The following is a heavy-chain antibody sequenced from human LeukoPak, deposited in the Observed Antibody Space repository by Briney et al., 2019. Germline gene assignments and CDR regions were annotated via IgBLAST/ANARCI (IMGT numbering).Heavy chain of an antibody. CDR3: ARAFSFYYYGMDV. D-gene: IGHD3-16*02. J-gene: IGHJ6*02. Sequence: PSETLSLTCAVYGGSFSGYYWSWIRQPPGKGLEWIGEINHSGSTNYNPSLKSRVTISVDTSKNQFSLKPSSVTAADTAVYYCARAFSFYYYGMDVWGQGTTVTVSS. CDR1: GGSFSGYY. CDR2: INHSGST. V-gene: IGHV4-34*01.